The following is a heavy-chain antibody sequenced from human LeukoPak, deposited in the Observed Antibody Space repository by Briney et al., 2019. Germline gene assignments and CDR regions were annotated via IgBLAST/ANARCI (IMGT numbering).Heavy chain of an antibody. V-gene: IGHV4-4*07. CDR3: ARELRDSSGYYRDAFDI. J-gene: IGHJ3*02. CDR2: IYTSGST. CDR1: GGSISSYY. D-gene: IGHD3-22*01. Sequence: SETLSLTCTVSGGSISSYYWSWIRQPAGKGREWIGRIYTSGSTNYNPSIKSRVTMSVDTSKNQFSLKLSSVTAADTAVYYCARELRDSSGYYRDAFDIWGQGTMVTVSS.